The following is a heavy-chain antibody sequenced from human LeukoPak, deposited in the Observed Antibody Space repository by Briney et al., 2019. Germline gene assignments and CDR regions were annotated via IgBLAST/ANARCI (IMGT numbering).Heavy chain of an antibody. D-gene: IGHD3-10*01. CDR1: GFTFSSFE. CDR2: ISSSGSTI. Sequence: GGSLRLSCAASGFTFSSFEMNWVRQAPGKGLEWVSYISSSGSTIYYADSVKGRFTISRDNAKNSLYLQMNSLRAEDTALYYCARAPLGVREKLTPLDYWGQGTLVTVSS. CDR3: ARAPLGVREKLTPLDY. J-gene: IGHJ4*02. V-gene: IGHV3-48*03.